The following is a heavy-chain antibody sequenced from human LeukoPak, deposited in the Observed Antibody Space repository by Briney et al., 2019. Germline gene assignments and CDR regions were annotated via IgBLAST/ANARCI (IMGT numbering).Heavy chain of an antibody. J-gene: IGHJ4*02. Sequence: GDPLTLSCAVSGFTFNFYWEHWARHAREKGLMCVSRIYGYGSRSYADSVKGRFTISRDNAKKTVDLQMNRLRAEDTAVYYCGLGYCSGGSCYYIDYWGQGTLVTVSS. CDR3: GLGYCSGGSCYYIDY. CDR1: GFTFNFYW. D-gene: IGHD2-15*01. V-gene: IGHV3-74*01. CDR2: IYGYGSR.